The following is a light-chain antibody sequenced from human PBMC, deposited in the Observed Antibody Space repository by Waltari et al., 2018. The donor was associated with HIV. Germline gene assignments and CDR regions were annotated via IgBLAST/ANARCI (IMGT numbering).Light chain of an antibody. CDR3: QQYDNLPRT. Sequence: DTQLTQSPSFLSASVGDRVTITCRASQGISSYLAWYQQKPGKAPKLLIYTASTLQSGVPSRFSGSGSGTDFTFTISSLQPEDIATYYCQQYDNLPRTFGPGTKVDIK. CDR1: QGISSY. J-gene: IGKJ3*01. CDR2: TAS. V-gene: IGKV1-9*01.